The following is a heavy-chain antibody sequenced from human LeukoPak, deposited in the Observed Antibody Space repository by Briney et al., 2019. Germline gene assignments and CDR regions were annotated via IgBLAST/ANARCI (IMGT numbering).Heavy chain of an antibody. J-gene: IGHJ4*02. D-gene: IGHD5-18*01. CDR2: IYYSGST. V-gene: IGHV4-59*01. Sequence: KTSETLSLTCTVSGGSLSSYYWSWIRQPPGKGLEWIGYIYYSGSTNSNTSLKSRVTMSVDPSQKQFSLKRSSVTAADTAVYYGARGRYRNGFSLLNDFDAWGQGTLVTVSS. CDR1: GGSLSSYY. CDR3: ARGRYRNGFSLLNDFDA.